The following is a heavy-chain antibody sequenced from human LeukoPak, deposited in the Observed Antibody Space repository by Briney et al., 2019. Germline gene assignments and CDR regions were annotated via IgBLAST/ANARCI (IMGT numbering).Heavy chain of an antibody. CDR1: GGTFSSYA. CDR2: IIPIFGTA. CDR3: ARDGGQRGYSGYDLDY. D-gene: IGHD5-12*01. J-gene: IGHJ4*02. Sequence: ASVKVSCKASGGTFSSYAISWVRQAPGQGLEWMGGIIPIFGTANYAQKFQGRVTITADESTSTAYMELSSLRSEDTAVYYCARDGGQRGYSGYDLDYWGQGTLVTVSS. V-gene: IGHV1-69*01.